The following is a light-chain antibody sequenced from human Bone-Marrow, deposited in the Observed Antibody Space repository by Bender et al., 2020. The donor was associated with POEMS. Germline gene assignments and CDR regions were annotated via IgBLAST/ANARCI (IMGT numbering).Light chain of an antibody. CDR3: YSTDNGGNHWV. V-gene: IGLV3-10*03. Sequence: SYELTQPPSVSVSPGQTARITCSGDALPKKFGYWYQQKSGQAPVLVIYEDSKRPSGIPERFSGSSSGPMATLTISGALVEDEDDYYCYSTDNGGNHWVFGRGTKLTVL. CDR2: EDS. J-gene: IGLJ3*02. CDR1: ALPKKF.